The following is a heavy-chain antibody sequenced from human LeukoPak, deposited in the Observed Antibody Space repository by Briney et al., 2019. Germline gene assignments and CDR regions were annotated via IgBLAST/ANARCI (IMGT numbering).Heavy chain of an antibody. Sequence: ASVKVSCKASGYTFTSYYIHWVRQAPGQGLEWMGLINPSDEFTTYAQKFQGRVTMTRDMSTSTVYMELSSLRSEDTAVYYCARDLGSGQIGTTPGGLDYWGQGTLVTVSS. V-gene: IGHV1-46*01. CDR2: INPSDEFT. D-gene: IGHD1-7*01. CDR3: ARDLGSGQIGTTPGGLDY. J-gene: IGHJ4*02. CDR1: GYTFTSYY.